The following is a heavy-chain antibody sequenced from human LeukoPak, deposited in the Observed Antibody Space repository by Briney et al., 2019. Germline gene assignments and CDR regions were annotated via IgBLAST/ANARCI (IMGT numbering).Heavy chain of an antibody. CDR3: AKDPGRYDILTGQGY. CDR1: GFTFSSYA. CDR2: ISVSGGST. D-gene: IGHD3-9*01. V-gene: IGHV3-23*01. J-gene: IGHJ4*02. Sequence: PGGSLRLSCAASGFTFSSYAMNWVRQAPGKGLEWVSAISVSGGSTYYADSVKGRFTISRDNSKNTLYLQMNSLRAEDTAVYYCAKDPGRYDILTGQGYWGQGTLVTVSS.